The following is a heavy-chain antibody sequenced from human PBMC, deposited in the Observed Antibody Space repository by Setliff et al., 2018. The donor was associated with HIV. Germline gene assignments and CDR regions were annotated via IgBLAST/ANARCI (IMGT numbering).Heavy chain of an antibody. CDR3: ATHRVGQRPWLSDF. D-gene: IGHD5-12*01. V-gene: IGHV3-23*01. CDR1: GFSISSRYY. J-gene: IGHJ4*02. Sequence: ETLSLTCDVSGFSISSRYYWGWIRQSPGKGLEWVSVISGSGDSTLYADSLKGRFTISRDNSKNTLYLQMNSLRAEDTAVYYCATHRVGQRPWLSDFWGQGTLVTVSS. CDR2: ISGSGDST.